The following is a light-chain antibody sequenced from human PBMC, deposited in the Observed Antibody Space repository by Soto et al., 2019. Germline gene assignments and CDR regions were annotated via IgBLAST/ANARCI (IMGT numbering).Light chain of an antibody. J-gene: IGKJ2*01. CDR1: QRVLYSSDNKNY. Sequence: DIVMTQSPDSLAVSLGERATINCKSSQRVLYSSDNKNYLAWYQQKPGQPPKLLIYWASTRESGVPARFSGSGSGTDFTLTISSLQAEDVAVYYCQPHYSTPYTFGQGTKLEIK. V-gene: IGKV4-1*01. CDR3: QPHYSTPYT. CDR2: WAS.